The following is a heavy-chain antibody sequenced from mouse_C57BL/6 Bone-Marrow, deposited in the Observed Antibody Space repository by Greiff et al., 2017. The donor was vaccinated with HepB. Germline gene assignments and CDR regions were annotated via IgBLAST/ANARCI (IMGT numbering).Heavy chain of an antibody. J-gene: IGHJ4*01. Sequence: VQLQQSGAELVRPGPSVKVSCKASGYAFTNYLIEWVKQRPGQGLEWIGVINPGSGGTNYNEKFKGKATLTADKSSSTAYMQLSSLTSEDSAVYFCARSSFYYDYDVGAMDYWGQGTSVTVSS. CDR1: GYAFTNYL. CDR2: INPGSGGT. D-gene: IGHD2-4*01. CDR3: ARSSFYYDYDVGAMDY. V-gene: IGHV1-54*01.